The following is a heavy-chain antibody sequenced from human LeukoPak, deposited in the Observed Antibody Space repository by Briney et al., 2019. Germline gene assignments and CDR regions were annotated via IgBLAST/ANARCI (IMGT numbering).Heavy chain of an antibody. J-gene: IGHJ3*02. Sequence: PGGSLRLSCAASGFTFNTYAVNWVRQAPGKGLEWVSAISTNGGRTYYADSVKGRFTISRDNSKNTLYLQMNGLRGEDTAVYYCANGRNGDNVAEAADIWGQGTMVTVSS. CDR1: GFTFNTYA. CDR2: ISTNGGRT. D-gene: IGHD4-17*01. CDR3: ANGRNGDNVAEAADI. V-gene: IGHV3-23*01.